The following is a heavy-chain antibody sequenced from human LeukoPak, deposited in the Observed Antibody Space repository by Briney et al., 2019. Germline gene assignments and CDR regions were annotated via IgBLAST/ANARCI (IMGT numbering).Heavy chain of an antibody. CDR3: ARGRYAGYDILTGYTNYFDY. V-gene: IGHV4-34*01. J-gene: IGHJ4*02. Sequence: SETLSLTCAVYGGSFGGYYWSWIRQPPGKGLEWIGEINHSGSTNYNPSLKSRVTISVDTSKNQFSLKLSSVTAADTAVYYCARGRYAGYDILTGYTNYFDYWGQGTLVTVSS. D-gene: IGHD3-9*01. CDR2: INHSGST. CDR1: GGSFGGYY.